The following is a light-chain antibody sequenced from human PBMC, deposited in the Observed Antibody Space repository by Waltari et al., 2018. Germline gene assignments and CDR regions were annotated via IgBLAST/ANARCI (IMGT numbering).Light chain of an antibody. V-gene: IGKV1-5*03. CDR1: QSLNNW. Sequence: DIQLTQSHSTLSASVGDRVTITCRASQSLNNWLAWYQQRPGKPPKSLIFKASNLASGVPSRFSVSGSGTEFTLTISSLQPDDFATYYCQQYNSGTLTFGGGTKVEIK. CDR3: QQYNSGTLT. CDR2: KAS. J-gene: IGKJ4*01.